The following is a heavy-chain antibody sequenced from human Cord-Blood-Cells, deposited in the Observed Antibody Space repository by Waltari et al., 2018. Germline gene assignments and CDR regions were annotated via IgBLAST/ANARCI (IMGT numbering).Heavy chain of an antibody. Sequence: QVQLQESGPGLVKPSETLSLTCTVSGGSISSYYWSWIRQPPGKGLEWIGYIYYRGSTNYNPSLKSRVTISVDTSKNQFSLKLSSVTAADTAVYYCARVRAYSSSYYFDYWGQGTLVTVSS. D-gene: IGHD6-6*01. V-gene: IGHV4-59*01. CDR2: IYYRGST. CDR1: GGSISSYY. CDR3: ARVRAYSSSYYFDY. J-gene: IGHJ4*02.